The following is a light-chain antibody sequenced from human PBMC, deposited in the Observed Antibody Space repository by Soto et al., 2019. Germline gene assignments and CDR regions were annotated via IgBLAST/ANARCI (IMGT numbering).Light chain of an antibody. Sequence: QSALTQPASVSGSPGQSITISCTGTSSDVGSYNLVSWYQQHPGKAPKLMIYEGSKRPSGVSNRFSGSKSGNTYSLTISGLQAEDEADYYCCSYAGSSTYYVFGTGTKVTVL. J-gene: IGLJ1*01. V-gene: IGLV2-23*01. CDR3: CSYAGSSTYYV. CDR1: SSDVGSYNL. CDR2: EGS.